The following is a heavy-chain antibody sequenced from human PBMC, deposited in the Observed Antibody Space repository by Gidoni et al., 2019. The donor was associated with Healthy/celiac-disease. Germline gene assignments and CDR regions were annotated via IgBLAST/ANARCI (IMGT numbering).Heavy chain of an antibody. CDR1: GESFSGYY. D-gene: IGHD5-18*01. J-gene: IGHJ5*02. CDR2: INHSGRT. V-gene: IGHV4-34*01. CDR3: ARGPDTASS. Sequence: QVQLQQWGAGLLKPSETLSLTCAVYGESFSGYYWSWVRQPPGKGLEWIGEINHSGRTNYNPSLKSRVTISLDTSKNQFSLRLSSVTASDTAVYYCARGPDTASSWGQGTLVTVSS.